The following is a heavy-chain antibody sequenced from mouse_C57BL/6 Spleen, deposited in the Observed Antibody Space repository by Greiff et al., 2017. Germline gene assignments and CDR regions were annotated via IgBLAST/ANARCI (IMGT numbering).Heavy chain of an antibody. Sequence: VQLQQPGAELVKPGASVKVSCKASGYTFTSYWMHWVKQRPGQGLEWIGRIHPSDSDTNYNQKFKGKATLTVAKSSSTAYMQLSSLTSEDSAVYYCANGLRNYAMDYWGQGTSVTVSS. J-gene: IGHJ4*01. CDR1: GYTFTSYW. CDR3: ANGLRNYAMDY. D-gene: IGHD1-1*01. CDR2: IHPSDSDT. V-gene: IGHV1-74*01.